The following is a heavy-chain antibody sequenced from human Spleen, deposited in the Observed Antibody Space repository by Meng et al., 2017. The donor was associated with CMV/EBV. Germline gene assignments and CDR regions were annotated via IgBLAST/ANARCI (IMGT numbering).Heavy chain of an antibody. J-gene: IGHJ6*02. CDR3: ARDASYYDSTGLILDV. CDR2: ITTSGRTI. CDR1: GFTFSDFY. V-gene: IGHV3-11*04. Sequence: GESLKISCAASGFTFSDFYMSWIRQAPGKGREWVSYITTSGRTIYYADSVKGRFTISRDDAKNSLYLQMNDLRAEDTAVYYCARDASYYDSTGLILDVWGQGTTVTVSS. D-gene: IGHD3-22*01.